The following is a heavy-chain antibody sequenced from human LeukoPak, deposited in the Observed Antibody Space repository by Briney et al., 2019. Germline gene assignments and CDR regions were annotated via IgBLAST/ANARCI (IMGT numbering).Heavy chain of an antibody. CDR1: GFTFSSFG. CDR2: ISYDGINK. J-gene: IGHJ6*02. V-gene: IGHV3-30*03. Sequence: GGSLRLSCAASGFTFSSFGMHWVRQAPGKGLEWVAVISYDGINKYYADSVKGRLTISRDNSESTLHLQMNSLRAEDTAVYFCVREVAVSGTENGAFNVWGPGTTVTVSS. D-gene: IGHD6-19*01. CDR3: VREVAVSGTENGAFNV.